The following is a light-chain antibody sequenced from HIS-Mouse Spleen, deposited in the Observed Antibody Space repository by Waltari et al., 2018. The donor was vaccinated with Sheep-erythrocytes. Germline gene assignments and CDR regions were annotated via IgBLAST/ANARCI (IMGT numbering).Light chain of an antibody. CDR3: CSYAGSYNHV. V-gene: IGLV2-11*01. J-gene: IGLJ1*01. Sequence: QSALTQPRSVSGSPGQSVTISCTGTSSDVGGYNYVSWYQQHPGKAPKLMIYDVSKRPSGVPDRFSGSKSGNTASLTISGLQAEDEADYYCCSYAGSYNHVFATGTKVT. CDR1: SSDVGGYNY. CDR2: DVS.